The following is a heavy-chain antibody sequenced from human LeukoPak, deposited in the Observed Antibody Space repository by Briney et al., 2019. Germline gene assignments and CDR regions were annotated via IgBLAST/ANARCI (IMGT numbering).Heavy chain of an antibody. CDR2: TISSGSTI. J-gene: IGHJ4*02. V-gene: IGHV3-11*01. CDR3: ARVDCISTSCSPSTYYFDS. D-gene: IGHD2-2*01. Sequence: GGSLRLSCAASGFTFSYYYMSDIRQAPGKGLEGVSYTISSGSTIYYADSVKGRFTISRDNAKTSLYLQMHSLRAEDTAVYYCARVDCISTSCSPSTYYFDSWGQGTQVTVSS. CDR1: GFTFSYYY.